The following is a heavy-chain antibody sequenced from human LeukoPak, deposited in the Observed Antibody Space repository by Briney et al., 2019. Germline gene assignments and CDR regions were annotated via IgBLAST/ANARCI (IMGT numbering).Heavy chain of an antibody. V-gene: IGHV3-23*01. J-gene: IGHJ4*02. CDR1: GFTFSNYV. D-gene: IGHD3-10*01. Sequence: GRSLRLSCAASGFTFSNYVMSWVRQAPGKGLEWVSSLSDGGANTHYADSVKGRFTISRDNSKNTLYLQLNSLRAEDTAVYYCALGYYFDYWGQGTLVTVSS. CDR3: ALGYYFDY. CDR2: LSDGGANT.